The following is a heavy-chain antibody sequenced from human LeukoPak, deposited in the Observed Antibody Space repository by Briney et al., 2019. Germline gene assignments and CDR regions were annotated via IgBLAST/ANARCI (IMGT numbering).Heavy chain of an antibody. J-gene: IGHJ4*02. CDR2: INTDVRNT. Sequence: GGPLRLSCVVSGVTFSQSWMHWVRQVPGKGRVWVSRINTDVRNTIYADSVKGRFTISRDNAKNTLYLQMNSLREEDAAVYYSARHRNIAGHTGVDFWGKGTLVSVSS. D-gene: IGHD1-26*01. CDR1: GVTFSQSW. CDR3: ARHRNIAGHTGVDF. V-gene: IGHV3-74*01.